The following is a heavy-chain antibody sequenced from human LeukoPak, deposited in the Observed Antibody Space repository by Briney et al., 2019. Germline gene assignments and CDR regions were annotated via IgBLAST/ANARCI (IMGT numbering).Heavy chain of an antibody. CDR3: ARQEQLRNWFDP. D-gene: IGHD6-13*01. J-gene: IGHJ5*02. V-gene: IGHV4-59*01. CDR1: GGSISSYY. CDR2: IYYSGGT. Sequence: PSETLSLTCTVSGGSISSYYWSWIRQPPGKGLEWIGYIYYSGGTNYNPSLKSRVTISVDTSKNQFSLKLSSVTAADTAVYYCARQEQLRNWFDPWGQGTLVTVSS.